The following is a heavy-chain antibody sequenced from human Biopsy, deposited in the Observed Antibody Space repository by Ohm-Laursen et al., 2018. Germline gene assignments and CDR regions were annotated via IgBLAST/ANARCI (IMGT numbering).Heavy chain of an antibody. CDR3: ARGSNEYGGLYFPH. Sequence: PSETLSLTCTVSGGSFTGHYWTWIRQPPGKGLEWIGHISHIGYTSYKSPLKSRVTISLDTSRKHFSLRLTSLAAADTAVYYCARGSNEYGGLYFPHWGQGTLVTVSS. D-gene: IGHD4-23*01. CDR2: ISHIGYT. V-gene: IGHV4-59*11. CDR1: GGSFTGHY. J-gene: IGHJ1*01.